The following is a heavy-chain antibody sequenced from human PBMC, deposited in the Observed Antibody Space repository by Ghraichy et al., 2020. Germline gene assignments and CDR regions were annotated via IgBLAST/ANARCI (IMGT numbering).Heavy chain of an antibody. V-gene: IGHV4-4*07. Sequence: SQTLSLTCTVSGGSISSYYWSWIRQPAGKGLEWIGRIHNSGSTNYNPSLKSRVSMSADTSKKQLYLKMSSVTAADTAVYYFTSDVGDGYFDYWGQGTLVTVSS. CDR3: TSDVGDGYFDY. CDR2: IHNSGST. J-gene: IGHJ4*02. CDR1: GGSISSYY.